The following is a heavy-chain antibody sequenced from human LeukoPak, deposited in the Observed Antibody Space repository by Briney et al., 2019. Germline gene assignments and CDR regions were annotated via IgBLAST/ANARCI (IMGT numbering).Heavy chain of an antibody. Sequence: GASVKVSCKASGYTFTSYAMNWVRQAPGQGLEWMGWINTNTGNPTYAQGFTGRFVFSLDTSVSTAYLQISSLKAEDTAVYYCASGDIRPYYYGSGSYLPVGYWGQGTLVTVSS. D-gene: IGHD3-10*01. J-gene: IGHJ4*02. CDR1: GYTFTSYA. CDR3: ASGDIRPYYYGSGSYLPVGY. CDR2: INTNTGNP. V-gene: IGHV7-4-1*02.